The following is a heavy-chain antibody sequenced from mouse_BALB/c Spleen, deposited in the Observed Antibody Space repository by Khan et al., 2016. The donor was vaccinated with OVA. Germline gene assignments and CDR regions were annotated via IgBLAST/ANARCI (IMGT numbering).Heavy chain of an antibody. Sequence: EVKLEESGGDLVKPGGSLKLSCAASGFTFSSYSMSWVRQTPDKRLEWVATISSDGDYTYFPDSVKGRFTIFRDNAKNTLNLQLSSLKSEDTALYYCASHLTGSFAYWGQGTLVTVSA. CDR2: ISSDGDYT. J-gene: IGHJ3*01. CDR3: ASHLTGSFAY. CDR1: GFTFSSYS. D-gene: IGHD4-1*01. V-gene: IGHV5-6*02.